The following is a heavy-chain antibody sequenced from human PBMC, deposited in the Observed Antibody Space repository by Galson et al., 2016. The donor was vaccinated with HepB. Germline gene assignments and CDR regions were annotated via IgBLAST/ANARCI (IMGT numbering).Heavy chain of an antibody. Sequence: SLRLSCAVSGFRISNNWMTWVRQSPDKGLEWVANIKPDGSEKYYVDSVKGRFTISRDNAKNSLYLQLDSLRAEDTAVYYCARDGFVASRVLDSWGQGTLVIVSS. J-gene: IGHJ5*01. CDR1: GFRISNNW. D-gene: IGHD2-15*01. V-gene: IGHV3-7*03. CDR2: IKPDGSEK. CDR3: ARDGFVASRVLDS.